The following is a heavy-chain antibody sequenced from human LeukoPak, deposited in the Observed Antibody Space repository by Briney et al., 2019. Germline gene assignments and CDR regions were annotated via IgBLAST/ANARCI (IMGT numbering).Heavy chain of an antibody. J-gene: IGHJ5*02. D-gene: IGHD3-9*01. Sequence: SETLSLTCTVSGYSISSGYYWGWIRQPAGKGLEWIGRIYTSGSTNYNPSLKSRVTMSVDTSKNQFSLKLNSVTAADTAVYYCARGPLTMTRGFDPWGQGTLVTVSS. CDR2: IYTSGST. V-gene: IGHV4-4*07. CDR1: GYSISSGYY. CDR3: ARGPLTMTRGFDP.